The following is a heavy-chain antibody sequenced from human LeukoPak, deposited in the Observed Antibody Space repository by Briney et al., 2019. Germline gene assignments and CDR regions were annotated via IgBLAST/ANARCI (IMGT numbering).Heavy chain of an antibody. CDR3: ARYSSSSFDY. J-gene: IGHJ4*02. D-gene: IGHD6-6*01. Sequence: TASETLSLTCTVSGGSISSSSYYWGWIRQPPGKGLEWIGSIYYSGSTYYNPSLKSRGTISVDTSKNEFSLKLSSVTAADTAVYYCARYSSSSFDYWGQGTLVTVSS. V-gene: IGHV4-39*01. CDR1: GGSISSSSYY. CDR2: IYYSGST.